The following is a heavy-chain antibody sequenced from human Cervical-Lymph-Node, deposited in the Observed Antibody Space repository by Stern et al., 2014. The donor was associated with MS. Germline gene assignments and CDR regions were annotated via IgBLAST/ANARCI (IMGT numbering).Heavy chain of an antibody. Sequence: QVQLVQSGPGLVKPSETLSLTCTVSGTSISRYYWTWIRQPPGKGMEWVGQIYYSGSTSYNPSLMSRVTISFAPHNQTVSPNMLTVTAADTAVYDCATGGVSYGPQFAYWGQGDLVIVSS. CDR2: IYYSGST. J-gene: IGHJ4*02. D-gene: IGHD5-18*01. V-gene: IGHV4-59*01. CDR1: GTSISRYY. CDR3: ATGGVSYGPQFAY.